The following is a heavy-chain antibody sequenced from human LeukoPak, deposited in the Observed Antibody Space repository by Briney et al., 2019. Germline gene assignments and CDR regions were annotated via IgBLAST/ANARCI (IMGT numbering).Heavy chain of an antibody. CDR1: GFTFRNFA. Sequence: GGSLRLSCAASGFTFRNFAMGWVRQAPGKGLEWVSVISAGDGDNPYYAGSVKGRFSISRDNSNYTLHLQMNSLRAEDTAVFYCAKFKGHYYYDSSGFCDNWGQGTLVTVSS. CDR3: AKFKGHYYYDSSGFCDN. V-gene: IGHV3-23*01. D-gene: IGHD3-22*01. CDR2: ISAGDGDNP. J-gene: IGHJ4*02.